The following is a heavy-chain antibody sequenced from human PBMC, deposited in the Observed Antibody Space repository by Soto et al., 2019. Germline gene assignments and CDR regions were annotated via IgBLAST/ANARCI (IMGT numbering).Heavy chain of an antibody. CDR1: GFTFSSYS. V-gene: IGHV3-48*01. CDR3: ARDLNLGSFDY. Sequence: PGGSLILSCAASGFTFSSYSMNWVRQAPGKGLEWVSYISGSRSSIYYADSVKGRFTISRDNAKNSLYLQMNSLRAEDTAVYYCARDLNLGSFDYWGQGT. J-gene: IGHJ4*02. CDR2: ISGSRSSI.